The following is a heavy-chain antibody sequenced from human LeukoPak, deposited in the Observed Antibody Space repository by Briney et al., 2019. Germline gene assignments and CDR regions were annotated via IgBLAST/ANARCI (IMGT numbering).Heavy chain of an antibody. J-gene: IGHJ4*02. CDR3: APRAFDY. Sequence: PGRSLRLSCAASGFTFSSYAMHWVRQAPGKGLEWVAVISYDGSNKYYADSVKGRFTISRDNSKNTLYLQMNSLRAEDTAVYYCAPRAFDYWGQGTLVTVSS. CDR1: GFTFSSYA. V-gene: IGHV3-30-3*01. CDR2: ISYDGSNK.